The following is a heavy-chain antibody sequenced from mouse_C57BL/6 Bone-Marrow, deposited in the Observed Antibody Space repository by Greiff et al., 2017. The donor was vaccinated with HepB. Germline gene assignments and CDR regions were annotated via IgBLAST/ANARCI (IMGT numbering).Heavy chain of an antibody. V-gene: IGHV7-1*01. J-gene: IGHJ4*01. CDR3: ARDALYDGMDY. Sequence: EVMLVESGGGLVQSGRSLRLSCATSGFTFSDFYMEWVRQAPGKGLEWIAASRNKANDYTTEYSASVKGRFIVSRDTSQSILYLQMNALRAEDTAIYYCARDALYDGMDYWGQGTSVTVSS. CDR1: GFTFSDFY. CDR2: SRNKANDYTT. D-gene: IGHD2-3*01.